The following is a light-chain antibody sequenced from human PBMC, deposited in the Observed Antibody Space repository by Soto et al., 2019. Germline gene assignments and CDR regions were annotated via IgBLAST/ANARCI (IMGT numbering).Light chain of an antibody. CDR1: QTINNY. CDR3: QQSSSTPLT. Sequence: DIRMTQSPSSLSASILDRVTSTGRASQTINNYLNWYQQEPGKAPKLLIYGAVTLHSGVPSRFSGSGSGTDFTLTISSLQPEDFATYYCQQSSSTPLTFGQGTKVDIK. V-gene: IGKV1-39*01. J-gene: IGKJ1*01. CDR2: GAV.